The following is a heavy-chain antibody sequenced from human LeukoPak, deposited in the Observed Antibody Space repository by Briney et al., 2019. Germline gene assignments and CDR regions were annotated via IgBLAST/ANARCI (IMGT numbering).Heavy chain of an antibody. CDR3: AKSRGESRGASNY. J-gene: IGHJ4*02. CDR1: GFTFSSYG. V-gene: IGHV3-30*02. D-gene: IGHD1-26*01. Sequence: GGSLRLSCAASGFTFSSYGMHWVRQAPGKGLEWVALIRSDGTKTYSADSVEGRFTISRDNSKNTLYLQMNSLRAEDTAVYYCAKSRGESRGASNYWGQGTLVTVSS. CDR2: IRSDGTKT.